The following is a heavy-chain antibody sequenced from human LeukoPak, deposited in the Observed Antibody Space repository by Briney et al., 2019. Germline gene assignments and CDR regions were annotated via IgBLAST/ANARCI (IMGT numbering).Heavy chain of an antibody. D-gene: IGHD6-19*01. CDR3: ARGVHRDISGWHFDF. J-gene: IGHJ4*02. Sequence: GGSLGLSCAASGFSLIDYNMNWVRQAPGKGLEWVSYISSSSSAMNYADSVRGRFTISRDNAKNSLYLQMKSLREEDTAVYFCARGVHRDISGWHFDFWGQGTLVTVYS. CDR1: GFSLIDYN. CDR2: ISSSSSAM. V-gene: IGHV3-48*02.